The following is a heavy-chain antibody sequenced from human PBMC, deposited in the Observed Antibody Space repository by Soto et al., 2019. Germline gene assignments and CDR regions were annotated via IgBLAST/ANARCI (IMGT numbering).Heavy chain of an antibody. CDR3: ESDKGLAGSFDT. V-gene: IGHV3-48*02. D-gene: IGHD6-13*01. J-gene: IGHJ5*02. CDR1: GFTFNTYS. CDR2: ITSSSTTI. Sequence: GGSLRLSCAASGFTFNTYSMNWVRQAPGKGPEWISYITSSSTTIYYADSVKGRFTISRDNAKNSLYLQMNSLRDEDTAVYYCESDKGLAGSFDTWGQGTLVTVSS.